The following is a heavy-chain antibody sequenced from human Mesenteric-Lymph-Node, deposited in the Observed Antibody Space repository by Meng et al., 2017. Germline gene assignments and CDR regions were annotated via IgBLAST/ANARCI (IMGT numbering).Heavy chain of an antibody. CDR1: RFIVSDHY. V-gene: IGHV3-66*02. CDR2: IYSGGST. Sequence: GESLKISCAALRFIVSDHYIDWVRQAPGKGLEWVSVIYSGGSTYYADSVKGRFTISRDNSKNTLYLQMNSLRAEDTAVYYCARVRRLVSPAHSENWFDPWGQGTLVTVSS. J-gene: IGHJ5*02. D-gene: IGHD6-19*01. CDR3: ARVRRLVSPAHSENWFDP.